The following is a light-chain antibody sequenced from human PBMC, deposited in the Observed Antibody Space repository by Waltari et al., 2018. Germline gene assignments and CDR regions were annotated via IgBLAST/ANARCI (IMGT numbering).Light chain of an antibody. Sequence: QSVLTQPSSVSATPGQRVIISCSGSSSTIGKNFVYWYQQLPGTAPKPLIYRNNQRPSGVPDRFSGSKSGTSASLVISGLRSEDEADYHCAAWDDTLGGPKIFGGGTTLTVL. CDR1: SSTIGKNF. V-gene: IGLV1-47*01. CDR2: RNN. J-gene: IGLJ2*01. CDR3: AAWDDTLGGPKI.